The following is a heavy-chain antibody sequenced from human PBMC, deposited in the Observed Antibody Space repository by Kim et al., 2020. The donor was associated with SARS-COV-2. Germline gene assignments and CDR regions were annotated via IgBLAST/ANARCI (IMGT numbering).Heavy chain of an antibody. V-gene: IGHV1-69*13. D-gene: IGHD2-2*01. CDR2: IISILGTA. Sequence: SVKVSCKASGGTFKRYGINWVRQAPGQGLEWMGRIISILGTAEYAQRFQGRVTMTADDSTTIAYIELSSLIPEDTAVYNCARRLERAAIGWGGMDGWG. CDR3: ARRLERAAIGWGGMDG. CDR1: GGTFKRYG. J-gene: IGHJ6*02.